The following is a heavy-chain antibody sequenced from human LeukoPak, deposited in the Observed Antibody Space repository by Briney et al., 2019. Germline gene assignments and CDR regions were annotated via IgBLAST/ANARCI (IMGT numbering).Heavy chain of an antibody. Sequence: GGSLRLSCGASGFTFSDYYMSWIRQAPGKGLECVSYISSSGKTTYHADSVRGRFTISRDNAKNSLYLQMSSLRAEDTAVYYCARDGGSSWYFDYWGQGTLVPVSS. J-gene: IGHJ4*02. CDR1: GFTFSDYY. CDR2: ISSSGKTT. CDR3: ARDGGSSWYFDY. V-gene: IGHV3-11*04. D-gene: IGHD6-13*01.